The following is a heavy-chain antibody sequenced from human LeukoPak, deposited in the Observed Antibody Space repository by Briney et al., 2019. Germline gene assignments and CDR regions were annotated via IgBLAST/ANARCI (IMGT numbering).Heavy chain of an antibody. J-gene: IGHJ6*03. Sequence: TSETLSLTCTVSGGSISSSSYYWGWIRQPPGKGLEWIGYIYYSGSTNYNPSLKSRVTISVDTSKNQFSLKLSSVTAADTAVYYCARGGSYEDYYYYYMDVWGKGTTVTVSS. D-gene: IGHD5-18*01. CDR3: ARGGSYEDYYYYYMDV. V-gene: IGHV4-61*05. CDR2: IYYSGST. CDR1: GGSISSSSYY.